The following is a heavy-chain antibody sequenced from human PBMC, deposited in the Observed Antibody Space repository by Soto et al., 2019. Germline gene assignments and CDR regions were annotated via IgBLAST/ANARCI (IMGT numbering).Heavy chain of an antibody. Sequence: PGGSLRLSCAASGFTFSSYAMSWVRQAPGKGLEWVSAISGSGGSTYYADSVKGRFTISRDNSKNTLYLQMNSLRAEDTAVYYCAKFMFRNDFWSGYPYSPPDYWGQGTLVTVSS. CDR3: AKFMFRNDFWSGYPYSPPDY. CDR2: ISGSGGST. V-gene: IGHV3-23*01. J-gene: IGHJ4*02. D-gene: IGHD3-3*01. CDR1: GFTFSSYA.